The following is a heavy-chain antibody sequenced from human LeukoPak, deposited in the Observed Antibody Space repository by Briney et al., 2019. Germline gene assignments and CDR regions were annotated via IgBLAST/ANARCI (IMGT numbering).Heavy chain of an antibody. J-gene: IGHJ5*01. CDR3: VKDPRDTYGTNWFVS. D-gene: IGHD2-21*01. CDR1: GFTVGNYA. Sequence: GGSLRLSCVASGFTVGNYAMSWVRQAPGKGLQWVSQISGTGGATWYAGFARDRFTISRDNSKKTLYLQMSGLRVEDTAMYYCVKDPRDTYGTNWFVSWGQGTLLIVSS. CDR2: ISGTGGAT. V-gene: IGHV3-23*01.